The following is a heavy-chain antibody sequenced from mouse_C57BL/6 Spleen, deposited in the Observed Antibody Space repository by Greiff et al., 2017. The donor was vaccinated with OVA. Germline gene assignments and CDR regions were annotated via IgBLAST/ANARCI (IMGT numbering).Heavy chain of an antibody. CDR3: ARVGGWRSYFDY. D-gene: IGHD1-1*02. J-gene: IGHJ2*01. CDR1: GYTFTDYN. V-gene: IGHV1-22*01. Sequence: EVKLVESGPELVKPGASVKMSCKASGYTFTDYNMHWVKQSHGKSLEWIGYINPNNGGTSYNQKFKGKATLTVNKSSSTAYMELRSLTSEDSAVYYCARVGGWRSYFDYWGQGTTLTVSS. CDR2: INPNNGGT.